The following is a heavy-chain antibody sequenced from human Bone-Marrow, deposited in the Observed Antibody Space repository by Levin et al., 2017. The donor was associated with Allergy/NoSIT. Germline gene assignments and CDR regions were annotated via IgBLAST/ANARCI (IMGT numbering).Heavy chain of an antibody. V-gene: IGHV5-51*01. Sequence: PGESLKISCKGSGDSFTTYWIGWVRQRPGKGLEWMGIVYPLDSDARYSPSFQGHVTISADMSVNTAYLEWSSLRASDTAIYYCARPQYSGSYGDAFDIWGQGTLVTVSS. CDR3: ARPQYSGSYGDAFDI. D-gene: IGHD1-26*01. J-gene: IGHJ3*02. CDR1: GDSFTTYW. CDR2: VYPLDSDA.